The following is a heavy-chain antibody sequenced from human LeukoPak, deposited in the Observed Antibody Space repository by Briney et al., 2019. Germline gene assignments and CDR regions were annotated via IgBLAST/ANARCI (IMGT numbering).Heavy chain of an antibody. CDR3: LSCGNAFDI. J-gene: IGHJ3*02. V-gene: IGHV1-2*06. CDR2: INPNSGGT. D-gene: IGHD2-2*01. CDR1: GGTFSSYA. Sequence: ASVKVSCKASGGTFSSYAISWVRQAPGQGLEWMGRINPNSGGTNYAQKFQGRVTMTRDTSISTAYMELSRLRSDDTAVYYCLSCGNAFDIWGQGTMVTVSS.